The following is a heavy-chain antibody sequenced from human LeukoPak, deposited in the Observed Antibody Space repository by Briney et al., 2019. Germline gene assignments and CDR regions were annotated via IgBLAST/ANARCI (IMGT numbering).Heavy chain of an antibody. CDR1: GFTFSSYW. CDR3: AREYSYEIDP. V-gene: IGHV3-74*01. CDR2: INSDGSST. Sequence: PGGSLRLSRAASGFTFSSYWMNWVRQTPGKGLVWVSRINSDGSSTTYADSVKGRFTISRDNAKNTLYLQMNSLRAEDTAVYYCAREYSYEIDPWGQGILVTVSS. D-gene: IGHD3-3*01. J-gene: IGHJ5*02.